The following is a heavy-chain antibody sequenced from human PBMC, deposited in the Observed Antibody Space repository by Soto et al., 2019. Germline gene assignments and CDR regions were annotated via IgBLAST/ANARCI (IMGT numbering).Heavy chain of an antibody. J-gene: IGHJ4*02. V-gene: IGHV4-39*01. CDR3: ARQESRVHTVTPFDY. CDR1: GGSISSSDYY. D-gene: IGHD4-17*01. Sequence: SETLSLTCTVSGGSISSSDYYWGWIRQPPGKGLEWIGSVSYSGSTYYNPSLKSRVTISVDTSKNQFSLKLSSVTAADTAVYYCARQESRVHTVTPFDYWGQGTLVTVSS. CDR2: VSYSGST.